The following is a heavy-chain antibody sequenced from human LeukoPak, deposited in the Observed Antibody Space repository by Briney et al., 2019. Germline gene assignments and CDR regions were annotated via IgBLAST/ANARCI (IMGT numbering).Heavy chain of an antibody. J-gene: IGHJ4*02. CDR3: ASAYYDILGGHFDY. CDR1: GGTFSSYA. V-gene: IGHV1-69*06. CDR2: IIPIFGTA. D-gene: IGHD3-9*01. Sequence: SVKVSCKASGGTFSSYAISWVRQAPGQGLEWMGGIIPIFGTANYAQKFQGRVTITADKSTSTAYMELSSLRSEDTAVYYCASAYYDILGGHFDYWGQGTLVTVSS.